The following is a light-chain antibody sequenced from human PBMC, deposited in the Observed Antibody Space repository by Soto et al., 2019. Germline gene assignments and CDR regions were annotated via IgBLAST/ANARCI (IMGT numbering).Light chain of an antibody. V-gene: IGLV2-23*02. CDR1: SSDVGSINL. CDR3: CSYAGSRWV. Sequence: QSALTQPASVSGSPGQSITFSCTGTSSDVGSINLVSWYQQHPGKAPKLIIYEVDKWPSGVSNRFSGSKSGNTASLTISGLQAEDEAHYYCCSYAGSRWVFGGGTQLTVL. J-gene: IGLJ3*02. CDR2: EVD.